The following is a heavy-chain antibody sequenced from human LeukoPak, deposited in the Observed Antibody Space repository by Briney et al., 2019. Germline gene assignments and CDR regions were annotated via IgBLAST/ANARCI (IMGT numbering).Heavy chain of an antibody. CDR3: AEGGDSSGYHDY. CDR1: GGTFSSYA. V-gene: IGHV1-69*04. J-gene: IGHJ4*02. CDR2: IIPILGIA. Sequence: LVKVSCKASGGTFSSYAISWVRQAPGQGLEWMGRIIPILGIANYAQKFQGRVTITADKSTSTAYMELSSLRSEDTAVYYCAEGGDSSGYHDYWGQGTLATVSS. D-gene: IGHD3-22*01.